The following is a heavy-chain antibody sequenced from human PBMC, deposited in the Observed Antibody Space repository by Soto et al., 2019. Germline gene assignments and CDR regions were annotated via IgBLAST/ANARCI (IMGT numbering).Heavy chain of an antibody. CDR3: ARRAGYSSGRPYDY. J-gene: IGHJ4*01. CDR1: GFTFSSYA. D-gene: IGHD6-19*01. V-gene: IGHV3-23*01. CDR2: IRSRGSGGST. Sequence: PGGSMRLSCAASGFTFSSYAMSWVRQTTGKGLEWVSSIRSRGSGGSTYYADSVKGRFTISRDNSKNTLYVQMNSLRAEDTALYYCARRAGYSSGRPYDYWGHGTRSPSPQ.